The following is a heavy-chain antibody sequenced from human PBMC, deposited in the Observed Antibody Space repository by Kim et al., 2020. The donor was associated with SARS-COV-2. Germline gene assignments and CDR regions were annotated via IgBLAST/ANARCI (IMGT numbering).Heavy chain of an antibody. J-gene: IGHJ4*02. V-gene: IGHV1-3*01. CDR3: ARGRGIPGIAAAGLDYFDY. CDR2: INAGNGNT. Sequence: ASVKVSCKASGYTFTSYAMHWVRQAPGQRLEWMGWINAGNGNTKYSQKFQGRVTITRDTSASTAYMELSSLRSEDTAVYYCARGRGIPGIAAAGLDYFDYWGQGTLVTVSS. D-gene: IGHD6-13*01. CDR1: GYTFTSYA.